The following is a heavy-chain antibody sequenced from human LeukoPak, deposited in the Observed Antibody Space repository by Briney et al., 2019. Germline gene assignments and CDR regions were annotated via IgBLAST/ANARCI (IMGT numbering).Heavy chain of an antibody. Sequence: GGSLTLSCVGFGFTFRSHGMNWVRQAPGKGPEWISYISSSADRIYYADSVRGRLAISRDNGRNSLFLDMNTLRAEDTAVYYCARANPTIPIFYFDFWGRGTLVTVSS. CDR1: GFTFRSHG. CDR2: ISSSADRI. D-gene: IGHD2-2*02. J-gene: IGHJ4*02. CDR3: ARANPTIPIFYFDF. V-gene: IGHV3-48*01.